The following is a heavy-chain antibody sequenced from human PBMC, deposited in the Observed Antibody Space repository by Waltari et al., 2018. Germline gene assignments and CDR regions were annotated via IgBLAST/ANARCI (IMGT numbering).Heavy chain of an antibody. CDR2: IYHSGST. Sequence: QVQLQESGPGLVKPSETLSLTCAVSGYSISSGYYWGWIRQPPGQGLEWIGSIYHSGSTYYNPSLKSRVTISVDTSKNQFSLKLSSVTAADTAVYYCARAGGYYYDSSGYLGSDYWGQGTLVTVSS. CDR3: ARAGGYYYDSSGYLGSDY. J-gene: IGHJ4*02. V-gene: IGHV4-38-2*01. CDR1: GYSISSGYY. D-gene: IGHD3-22*01.